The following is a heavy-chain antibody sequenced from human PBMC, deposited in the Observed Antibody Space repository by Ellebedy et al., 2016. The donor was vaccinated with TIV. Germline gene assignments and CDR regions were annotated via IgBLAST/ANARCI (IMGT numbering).Heavy chain of an antibody. J-gene: IGHJ4*02. CDR3: AREFPGGTFDY. CDR2: IYPYSGGT. Sequence: ASVMVSCKAYGYTFTAYHIHWVRQAPGQGLEWMGWIYPYSGGTNYAQKFQGRVTMTRDTSISTAYMELSRLRSDDTAVYYCAREFPGGTFDYWGQGTLVTVSS. CDR1: GYTFTAYH. V-gene: IGHV1-2*02. D-gene: IGHD3-16*01.